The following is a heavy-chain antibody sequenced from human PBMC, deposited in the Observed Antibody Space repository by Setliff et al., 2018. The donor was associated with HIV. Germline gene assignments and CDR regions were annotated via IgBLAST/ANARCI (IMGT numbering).Heavy chain of an antibody. V-gene: IGHV3-64*02. J-gene: IGHJ3*02. Sequence: SLKISCAASGFTFTNFAMNWVRQAPGKGLEYVSGISSNGGSAYYADFVKGRFTISRDNSKNTLYLQMGSLRVEDMAVYYCARDVEDDQNRYDAFDMWGQGTVVTVSS. D-gene: IGHD2-2*01. CDR3: ARDVEDDQNRYDAFDM. CDR1: GFTFTNFA. CDR2: ISSNGGSA.